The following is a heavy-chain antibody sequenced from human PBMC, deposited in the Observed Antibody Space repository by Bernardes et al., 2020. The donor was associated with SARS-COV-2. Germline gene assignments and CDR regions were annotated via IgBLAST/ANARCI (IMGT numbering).Heavy chain of an antibody. Sequence: GGSLRLSCAASGFTFDDYAMHWVRQAPGKGLEWVSGISWNSGSIGYADSVKGRFTISRDNAKNSLYLQMNSLRAEDTALYYCAKAYCSSTSCQWVLAGWGQGTLVTVSS. V-gene: IGHV3-9*01. CDR1: GFTFDDYA. D-gene: IGHD2-2*01. J-gene: IGHJ4*02. CDR2: ISWNSGSI. CDR3: AKAYCSSTSCQWVLAG.